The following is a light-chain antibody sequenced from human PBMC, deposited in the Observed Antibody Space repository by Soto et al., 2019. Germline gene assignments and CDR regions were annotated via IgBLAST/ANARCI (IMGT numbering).Light chain of an antibody. CDR2: AAS. V-gene: IGKV1-39*01. CDR3: QQSYGTPRT. Sequence: DIQMTQSPSSLSASVGDRVTITCRASQRISSYLNWYQQKPGKAPKLLIYAASSLQSGVPSRFSGSGSGTDFTLTISSLQPEDFATYYCQQSYGTPRTFGQGTKLEIK. CDR1: QRISSY. J-gene: IGKJ2*02.